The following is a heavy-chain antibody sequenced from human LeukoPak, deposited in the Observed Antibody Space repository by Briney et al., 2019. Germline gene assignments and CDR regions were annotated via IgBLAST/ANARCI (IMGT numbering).Heavy chain of an antibody. J-gene: IGHJ4*02. CDR3: AAEVYGVVSHFDY. V-gene: IGHV1-58*01. Sequence: ASVKASCKASGFTFTSSAVQWVRQARGQRLEWIGWIVVGSGNTNYAQKFQERVTITRDMSTSTAYMELSSLRSEDTAVYYCAAEVYGVVSHFDYWGQGTLVTVSS. CDR1: GFTFTSSA. D-gene: IGHD3-3*01. CDR2: IVVGSGNT.